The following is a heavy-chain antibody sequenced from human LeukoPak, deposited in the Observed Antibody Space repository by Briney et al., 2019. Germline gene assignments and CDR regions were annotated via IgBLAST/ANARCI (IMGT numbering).Heavy chain of an antibody. Sequence: GASVKVSCKASGGTFSSYAIIWVRQAPGQGLEWMGRIIPILGIANYARKFQGRVTITADKSTSTAYMELSSLRSEDTAVYYCARVLRGFDPWGQGTLVTVSS. V-gene: IGHV1-69*04. CDR1: GGTFSSYA. CDR2: IIPILGIA. J-gene: IGHJ5*02. CDR3: ARVLRGFDP.